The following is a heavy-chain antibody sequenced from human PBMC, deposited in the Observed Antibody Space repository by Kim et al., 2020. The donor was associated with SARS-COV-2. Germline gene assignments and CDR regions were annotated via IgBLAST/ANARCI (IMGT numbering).Heavy chain of an antibody. CDR3: ARDHKVFSPYSGSYFAAFDI. V-gene: IGHV1-2*02. D-gene: IGHD1-26*01. CDR2: INPNSGGT. CDR1: GYTFTGYY. J-gene: IGHJ3*02. Sequence: ASVKVSCKASGYTFTGYYMHWVRQAPGQGLEWMGWINPNSGGTNYAQKSQGRVTMTRDTSISTAYMELSRLRSDDTAVYYCARDHKVFSPYSGSYFAAFDIWGQGTMVTVSS.